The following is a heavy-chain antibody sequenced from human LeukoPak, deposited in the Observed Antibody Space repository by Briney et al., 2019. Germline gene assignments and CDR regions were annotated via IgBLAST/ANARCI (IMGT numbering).Heavy chain of an antibody. CDR3: ARSLRYFDWLFGRPGSNKQDRWFDP. V-gene: IGHV4-34*01. CDR2: INRSGST. CDR1: GGSFSGYY. J-gene: IGHJ5*02. Sequence: PSETLSLTCAVYGGSFSGYYWSWIRQPPGKGLEWIGEINRSGSTNYNPSLKSRVTISVDTSKNQFSLKLSSVTAADTAVYYCARSLRYFDWLFGRPGSNKQDRWFDPWGQGTLVTVSS. D-gene: IGHD3-9*01.